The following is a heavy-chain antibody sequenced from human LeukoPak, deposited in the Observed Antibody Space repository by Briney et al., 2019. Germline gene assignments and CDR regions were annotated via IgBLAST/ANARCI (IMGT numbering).Heavy chain of an antibody. D-gene: IGHD6-13*01. V-gene: IGHV4-59*01. Sequence: PSETLSLTCTVSGGSISSYYWSWIRQPPGKGLEWIGYIYYSGSTNYNPSLKSRVTISVDTSKNQFSLKLSSVTAADTAVYYCVRGAAAGTTGIDYWGQGTLVTVSS. CDR1: GGSISSYY. CDR3: VRGAAAGTTGIDY. CDR2: IYYSGST. J-gene: IGHJ4*02.